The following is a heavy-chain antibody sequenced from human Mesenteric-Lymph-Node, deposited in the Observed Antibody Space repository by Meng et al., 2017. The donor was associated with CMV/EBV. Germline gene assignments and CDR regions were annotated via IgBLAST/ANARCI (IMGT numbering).Heavy chain of an antibody. CDR2: IYWDDDK. Sequence: QITLKESGPTLVKPTHTLTLTCTFRGFSLSTSGVGVGWIRQPPGKALEWLALIYWDDDKRYSPSLKSRLTITKDTSKNQVVLTMTNMDPVDTATYYCAHSSGIAAAGPFYFDYWGQGTLVTVSS. J-gene: IGHJ4*02. V-gene: IGHV2-5*02. CDR1: GFSLSTSGVG. D-gene: IGHD6-13*01. CDR3: AHSSGIAAAGPFYFDY.